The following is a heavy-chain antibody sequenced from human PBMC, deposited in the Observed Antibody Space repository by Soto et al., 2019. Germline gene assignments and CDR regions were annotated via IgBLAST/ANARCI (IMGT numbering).Heavy chain of an antibody. Sequence: QVQLVQSGAEVKKHGASVKVSCEASGYTFTTNDIDWVRQASGQGLEWMGWMKPSTGDSGYAQDFQGRITMTRDTATCTAYMELSSLRSEDTAVYYCARGGPAAGFDLWGQGTLVTVSS. D-gene: IGHD2-2*01. J-gene: IGHJ4*02. CDR3: ARGGPAAGFDL. CDR1: GYTFTTND. CDR2: MKPSTGDS. V-gene: IGHV1-8*01.